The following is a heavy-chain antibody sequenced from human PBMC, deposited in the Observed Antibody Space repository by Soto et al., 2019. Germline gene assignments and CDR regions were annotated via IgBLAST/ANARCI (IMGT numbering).Heavy chain of an antibody. D-gene: IGHD6-19*01. V-gene: IGHV4-59*01. J-gene: IGHJ4*02. Sequence: SETLSLTCTVSGDSMSSNYWSWIRQPPGKGLEWIGYIHYSGSTNYNPSLKSRVTISVDTSKNQFSLKLSSVTAADTAVYYCAKGNGWYYYWGQGTLVTVSS. CDR3: AKGNGWYYY. CDR1: GDSMSSNY. CDR2: IHYSGST.